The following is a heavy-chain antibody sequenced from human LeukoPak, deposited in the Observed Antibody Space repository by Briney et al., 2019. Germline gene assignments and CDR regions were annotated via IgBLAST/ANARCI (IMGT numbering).Heavy chain of an antibody. D-gene: IGHD3-10*01. CDR2: ISGSGGST. J-gene: IGHJ4*02. CDR3: ARKVMVLGELLFDY. Sequence: PGGSLRLSCAASGFTFSSYAMSWVRQAPGKGLEWVSAISGSGGSTYYADSVKGRFTISRDNSKNTLYLQMNSLRAEDTAVYYCARKVMVLGELLFDYWGQGTLVTVSS. CDR1: GFTFSSYA. V-gene: IGHV3-23*01.